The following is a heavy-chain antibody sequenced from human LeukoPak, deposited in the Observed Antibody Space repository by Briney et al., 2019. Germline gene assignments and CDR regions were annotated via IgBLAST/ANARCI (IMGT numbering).Heavy chain of an antibody. CDR1: GFTFSSYA. CDR3: ARTEREPHYFDY. V-gene: IGHV3-30-3*01. J-gene: IGHJ4*02. CDR2: ISYDGDNK. Sequence: PGGSLRLSCAASGFTFSSYAMHWVRQAPGKGLDWMAVISYDGDNKYYADSVKGRFTISRDNSKNTLYLQMNSLRAEDTAVYYCARTEREPHYFDYWGQGTLVTVSS. D-gene: IGHD1-1*01.